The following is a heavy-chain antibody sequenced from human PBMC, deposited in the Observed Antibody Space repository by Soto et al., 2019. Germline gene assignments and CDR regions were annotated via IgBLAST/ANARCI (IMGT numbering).Heavy chain of an antibody. CDR3: AGGAAADYFDY. CDR1: RGYVNTFH. CDR2: IHASGRT. Sequence: SETLSLTCTVSRGYVNTFHWSWVRQPAGRGLEWIGRIHASGRTLYNPSLQSRVTMSVGISKIQFSLNLRSASAADTAVYYCAGGAAADYFDYWGQGTLVTVSS. J-gene: IGHJ4*02. V-gene: IGHV4-4*07. D-gene: IGHD6-13*01.